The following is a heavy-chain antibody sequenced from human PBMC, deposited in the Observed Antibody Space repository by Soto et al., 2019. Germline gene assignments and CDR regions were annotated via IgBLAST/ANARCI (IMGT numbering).Heavy chain of an antibody. D-gene: IGHD2-15*01. V-gene: IGHV4-34*01. CDR3: GRGGYCSGGSCSGNYFDY. CDR1: GGSFSGYY. Sequence: PSETLSLTCAVYGGSFSGYYWSWIRQPPGKGLEWIGEINHSGSTNYNPSLKSRVTISVDTSKNQFSLKLSSVTAADTAVYYCGRGGYCSGGSCSGNYFDYWGQGTLVTVSS. J-gene: IGHJ4*02. CDR2: INHSGST.